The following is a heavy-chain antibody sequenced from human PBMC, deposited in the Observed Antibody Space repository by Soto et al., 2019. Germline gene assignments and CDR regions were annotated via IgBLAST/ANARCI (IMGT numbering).Heavy chain of an antibody. V-gene: IGHV1-18*01. CDR3: ARGYANLAVADGMDV. Sequence: ASVKVSCKASGYTFTSYGISWVRQAPGQGLEWMGWISAYNGNTNYAQKLQGRVTMTTDTSTSTAYMELGSLRSDDTAVYYCARGYANLAVADGMDVWGQGTTVTVSS. J-gene: IGHJ6*02. CDR1: GYTFTSYG. D-gene: IGHD6-19*01. CDR2: ISAYNGNT.